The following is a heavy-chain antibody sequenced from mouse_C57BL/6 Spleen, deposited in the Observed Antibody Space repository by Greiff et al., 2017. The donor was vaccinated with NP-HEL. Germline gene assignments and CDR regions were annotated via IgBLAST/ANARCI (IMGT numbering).Heavy chain of an antibody. J-gene: IGHJ2*01. CDR2: IYPGDGDT. Sequence: QVQLQQSGPELVKPGASVKISCKASGYAFSSSWMNWVKQRPGKGLEWIGRIYPGDGDTNYNGKFKGKATLTADKSSSTAYMQLSSLTSEDAAVYFCAVYYGNRLDYWGQGTTLTVSS. CDR1: GYAFSSSW. V-gene: IGHV1-82*01. D-gene: IGHD2-1*01. CDR3: AVYYGNRLDY.